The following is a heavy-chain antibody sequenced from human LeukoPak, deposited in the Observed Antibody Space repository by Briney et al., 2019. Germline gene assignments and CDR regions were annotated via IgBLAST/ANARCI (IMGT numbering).Heavy chain of an antibody. J-gene: IGHJ4*02. CDR2: INSGGTTK. D-gene: IGHD3-10*01. Sequence: GGSLRLSCEASGYSFGNHEMNWVRQAPGKGLKWLSYINSGGTTKYYADSVKGRFTISRDNAKNSLYLQMNSLRADDTAVYYCARDRPRSDSYYVFDYWGQGNLVIVSS. V-gene: IGHV3-48*03. CDR3: ARDRPRSDSYYVFDY. CDR1: GYSFGNHE.